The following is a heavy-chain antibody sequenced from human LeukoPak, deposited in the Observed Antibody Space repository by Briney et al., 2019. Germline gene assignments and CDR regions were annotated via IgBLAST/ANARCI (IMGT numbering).Heavy chain of an antibody. V-gene: IGHV4-59*01. J-gene: IGHJ3*02. Sequence: PSGTLSLTCMVSGGSISSYYWSWVRQPPGKGLEWIGNIYYTGSTNYNTSLQSRVNISVDTSKNQFSPRLTSVTAADTAVYYCARQKPLTYYYDSSGRYDAFDIWGQGTMVTVSA. CDR3: ARQKPLTYYYDSSGRYDAFDI. D-gene: IGHD3-22*01. CDR2: IYYTGST. CDR1: GGSISSYY.